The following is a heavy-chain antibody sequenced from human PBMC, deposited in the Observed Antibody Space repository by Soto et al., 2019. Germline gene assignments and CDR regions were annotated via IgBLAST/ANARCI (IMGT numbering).Heavy chain of an antibody. CDR3: ARLGSGNLWFDY. V-gene: IGHV4-59*08. CDR2: IYYSGST. Sequence: PSETLSLTCTVSGGSISSYYWSWIRQPPGKGLEWIGYIYYSGSTNYNPSLKSRVTVSVDTSKNQFSLKLSSVTAADTAVYYCARLGSGNLWFDYWGQGTLVTVSS. D-gene: IGHD3-10*01. CDR1: GGSISSYY. J-gene: IGHJ4*02.